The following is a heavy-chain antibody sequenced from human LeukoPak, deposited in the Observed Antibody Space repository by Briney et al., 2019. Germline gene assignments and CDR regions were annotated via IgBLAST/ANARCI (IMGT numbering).Heavy chain of an antibody. CDR1: GFTFSDYY. D-gene: IGHD3-22*01. CDR2: ISSSGSTI. V-gene: IGHV3-11*04. Sequence: GGSLRLSCAASGFTFSDYYMSWIRQAPGKGLEWVSYISSSGSTIYYADSVKGRSTISRDNAENTLYLQMNSLRVEDTAVYYCVRSAFHAGSGNYYDYWGQGTLVTVSS. CDR3: VRSAFHAGSGNYYDY. J-gene: IGHJ4*02.